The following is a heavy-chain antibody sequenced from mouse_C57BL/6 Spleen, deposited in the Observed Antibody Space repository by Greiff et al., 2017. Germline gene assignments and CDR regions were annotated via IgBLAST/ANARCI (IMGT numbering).Heavy chain of an antibody. J-gene: IGHJ4*01. CDR1: GFTFSSYA. V-gene: IGHV5-9-1*02. Sequence: DVKLVESGAGLVKPGGSLKLSCAASGFTFSSYAMSWVRQTPEKRLEWVAYISSGGDYIYYADTVKGRFTISRDNARNTLYLQMSSLKSEDTAMYYCTRVGLLRAMDYWGQGTSVTVSS. CDR3: TRVGLLRAMDY. CDR2: ISSGGDYI. D-gene: IGHD2-3*01.